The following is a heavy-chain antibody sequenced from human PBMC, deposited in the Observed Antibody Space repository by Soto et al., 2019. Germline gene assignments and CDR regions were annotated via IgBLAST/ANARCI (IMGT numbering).Heavy chain of an antibody. Sequence: EVSLLESGGGLVQPGGSLRLSCAASGFTFSSYAMGWVRQAPGKGLEWVSSISGNGGSKYYADSVKGRFTISRDNSKNTLYLQMNSLRAEDTAIYYCAKEGGSGGYFDYWGQGALVTVSS. CDR2: ISGNGGSK. V-gene: IGHV3-23*01. CDR1: GFTFSSYA. D-gene: IGHD3-10*01. J-gene: IGHJ4*02. CDR3: AKEGGSGGYFDY.